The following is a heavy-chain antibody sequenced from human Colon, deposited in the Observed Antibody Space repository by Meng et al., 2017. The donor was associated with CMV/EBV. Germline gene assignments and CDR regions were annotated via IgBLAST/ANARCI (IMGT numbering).Heavy chain of an antibody. Sequence: QAPLPGSGPGLVKPSETLSLTCTVSGGSISTYYWSWIRQPAGEGLEWLGRISTNRNTDYNPSLNSRATIWLDTSNNQFSLKLTSVTAADTAVYYCVRGGYSGTQTGGVQEYWGQGTLVTVSS. CDR1: GGSISTYY. CDR2: ISTNRNT. CDR3: VRGGYSGTQTGGVQEY. V-gene: IGHV4-4*07. D-gene: IGHD5-12*01. J-gene: IGHJ4*02.